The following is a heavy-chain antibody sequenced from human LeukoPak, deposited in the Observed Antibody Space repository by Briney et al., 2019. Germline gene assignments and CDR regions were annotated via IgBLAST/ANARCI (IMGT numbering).Heavy chain of an antibody. J-gene: IGHJ3*02. D-gene: IGHD2-8*01. CDR2: IYYSGST. CDR3: ARHLKGYCSNGVCSDAFDI. V-gene: IGHV4-39*01. CDR1: GGSISSSSYY. Sequence: PSETLSLTCTVSGGSISSSSYYWGWIRQPPGKGLEWIGSIYYSGSTYYNPSLKSRVTISVDTSKNQFSLKLSSVTAADTAVYYCARHLKGYCSNGVCSDAFDIWGQGTMVTVSS.